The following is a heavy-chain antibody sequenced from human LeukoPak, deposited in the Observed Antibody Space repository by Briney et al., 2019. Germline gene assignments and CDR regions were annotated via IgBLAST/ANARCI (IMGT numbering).Heavy chain of an antibody. CDR2: ISGSGGST. Sequence: GGSLRLSCAASGFTFSSYAMSWVRQAPGKGLEWVSAISGSGGSTYYADSVKGRFTISRDNSKNTLYLQMNSLRAEDTAVYYCAKDLPIFGVVIYPERTFDYWGQGTLVTVSS. J-gene: IGHJ4*02. CDR3: AKDLPIFGVVIYPERTFDY. V-gene: IGHV3-23*01. D-gene: IGHD3-3*01. CDR1: GFTFSSYA.